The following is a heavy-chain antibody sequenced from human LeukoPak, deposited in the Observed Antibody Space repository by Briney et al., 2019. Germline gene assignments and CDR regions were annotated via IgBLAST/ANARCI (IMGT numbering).Heavy chain of an antibody. CDR1: GFTFSSYE. CDR3: AREKLSFFDSSGYFDY. Sequence: GGSLRLSCAASGFTFSSYEMNWVRQAPGKGLEWVSFISSSGSAIHYADSVRGRFTISRDNAKNSLYLQMSRLRAENTAVYYCAREKLSFFDSSGYFDYWGQGTLVTVSS. J-gene: IGHJ4*02. V-gene: IGHV3-48*03. CDR2: ISSSGSAI. D-gene: IGHD3-22*01.